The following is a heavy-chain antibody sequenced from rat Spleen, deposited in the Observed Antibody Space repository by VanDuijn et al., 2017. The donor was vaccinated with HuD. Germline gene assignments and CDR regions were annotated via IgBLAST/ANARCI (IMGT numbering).Heavy chain of an antibody. CDR3: AREGIGTTTDY. V-gene: IGHV2-41*01. CDR1: GFSLTSYN. J-gene: IGHJ2*01. Sequence: QVQLKESGPGLVQPSQTLSLTCTVAGFSLTSYNVHWVRQPPGKGLEWIATISSGGFTYFNSTLKSRLSISKDTSKSQVFLKMNSLQTEDTATYYCAREGIGTTTDYWGQGVMVTVSS. D-gene: IGHD1-5*01. CDR2: ISSGGFT.